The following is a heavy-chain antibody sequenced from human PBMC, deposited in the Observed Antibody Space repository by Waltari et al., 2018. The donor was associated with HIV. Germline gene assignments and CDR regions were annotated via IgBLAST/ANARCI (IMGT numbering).Heavy chain of an antibody. CDR3: AKEPRWLARYYYYGMDV. V-gene: IGHV3-23*01. J-gene: IGHJ6*02. D-gene: IGHD6-19*01. CDR1: GFTFSSYA. CDR2: ISGRGGSK. Sequence: EVQLLESGGGLVQPGGSLRLSCAASGFTFSSYAMSWVRQAPGKGLEWVSAISGRGGSKYYADSVKGRLTISRDNSKNTLYLQMNSLRAEDTAVYYCAKEPRWLARYYYYGMDVWGQGTTVTVSS.